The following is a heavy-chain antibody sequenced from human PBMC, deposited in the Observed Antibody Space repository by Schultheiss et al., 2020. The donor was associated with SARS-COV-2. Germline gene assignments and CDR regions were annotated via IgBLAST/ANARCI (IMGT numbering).Heavy chain of an antibody. V-gene: IGHV4-59*01. J-gene: IGHJ4*02. CDR2: IYYSGST. Sequence: SETLSLTCTVSGGSISSYYWNWIRQPPGKGLEWIGYIYYSGSTYYNPSLKSRVTISVDTSKNQFSLKLSSVTAADTAVYYCARERGDYYDSSGYFDYWGQGTLVTVSS. D-gene: IGHD3-22*01. CDR1: GGSISSYY. CDR3: ARERGDYYDSSGYFDY.